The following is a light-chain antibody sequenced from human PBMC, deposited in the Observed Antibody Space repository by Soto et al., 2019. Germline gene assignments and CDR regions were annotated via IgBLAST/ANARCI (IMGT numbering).Light chain of an antibody. Sequence: QSALTQAPSVSGTPGQRVTITCSGSSSNIGRNSVNWYQHLPGTAPKLLTHGNNHRPSGVPDRFSGPKSGTSASLAISGLQPEDEADYCCAAWDDSLNEYVFGDGTKVTVL. CDR1: SSNIGRNS. CDR2: GNN. CDR3: AAWDDSLNEYV. V-gene: IGLV1-44*01. J-gene: IGLJ1*01.